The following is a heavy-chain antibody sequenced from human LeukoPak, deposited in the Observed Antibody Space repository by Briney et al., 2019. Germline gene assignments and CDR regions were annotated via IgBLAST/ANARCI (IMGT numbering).Heavy chain of an antibody. Sequence: SGGSLRLSCAASGFTFSSYGMHWVRQAPGKGLEWVAVIWYDGSNKYYADSVKGRFTISRDNSKNTLYLQMNSLRAEDTAVYYCARGGEDDILTGYAIWGQGTMVTVSS. CDR1: GFTFSSYG. D-gene: IGHD3-9*01. V-gene: IGHV3-33*01. CDR3: ARGGEDDILTGYAI. CDR2: IWYDGSNK. J-gene: IGHJ3*02.